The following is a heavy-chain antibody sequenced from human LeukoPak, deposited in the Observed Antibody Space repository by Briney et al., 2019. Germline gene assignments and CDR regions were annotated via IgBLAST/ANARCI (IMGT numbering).Heavy chain of an antibody. CDR3: ARDREYCSSTSCRRTLDY. CDR1: GVSISSGGYY. CDR2: IYYSGST. V-gene: IGHV4-31*03. Sequence: PSETLSLTCTVSGVSISSGGYYWSWIRQHPGKGLEWIGYIYYSGSTYYNPSLKSRVTISVDTSKNQFSLKLSSVTAADTAVYYCARDREYCSSTSCRRTLDYWGQGTLVAVSS. D-gene: IGHD2-2*01. J-gene: IGHJ4*02.